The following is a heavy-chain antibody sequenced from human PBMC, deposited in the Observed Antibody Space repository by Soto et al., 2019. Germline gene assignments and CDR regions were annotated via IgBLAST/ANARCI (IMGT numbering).Heavy chain of an antibody. CDR1: GYTFTGNY. J-gene: IGHJ4*02. V-gene: IGHV1-2*02. CDR2: INPRSGGT. Sequence: QVQLVQSGAEVKKPGASVKVSCKASGYTFTGNYIHWVRQAPGQGTEWMAWINPRSGGTDCAQKFQGRVTITRDTSITTAYFDLSRLTSGDTARYYCVRGGGVDVVSPTRVVFDYWGQGTLFTVSS. CDR3: VRGGGVDVVSPTRVVFDY. D-gene: IGHD2-21*01.